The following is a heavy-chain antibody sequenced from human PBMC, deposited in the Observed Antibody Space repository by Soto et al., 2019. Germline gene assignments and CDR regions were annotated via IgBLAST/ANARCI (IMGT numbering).Heavy chain of an antibody. D-gene: IGHD1-26*01. J-gene: IGHJ3*02. Sequence: EVPLVESGGGVVQPGGSLRLSCAASGFPFDDYSMNWVRQVPGKGLEWVSLISWDGADTYYADSVKGRFTVSRDNSKNALYLQMNSLTTEDTALYSCAKFGWGGSYSGSHASDIWGKGTMVTVSS. CDR1: GFPFDDYS. CDR3: AKFGWGGSYSGSHASDI. V-gene: IGHV3-43*01. CDR2: ISWDGADT.